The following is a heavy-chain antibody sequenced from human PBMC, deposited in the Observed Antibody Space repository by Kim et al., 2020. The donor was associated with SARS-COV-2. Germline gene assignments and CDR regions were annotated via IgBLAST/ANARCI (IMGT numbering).Heavy chain of an antibody. D-gene: IGHD1-26*01. J-gene: IGHJ3*02. V-gene: IGHV3-30*04. CDR2: ISYDGSKK. CDR1: GFTFSSYA. Sequence: GGSLRLSCAASGFTFSSYAMHWVRQAPGKGLEWVAVISYDGSKKYYADSVKGRFTISRDNSKNTLYLQMNSLRAEDTAVYYCARTRGSRAFDIWGQGTMVTVSS. CDR3: ARTRGSRAFDI.